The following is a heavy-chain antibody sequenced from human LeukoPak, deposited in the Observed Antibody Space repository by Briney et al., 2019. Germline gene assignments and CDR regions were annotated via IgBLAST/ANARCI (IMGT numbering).Heavy chain of an antibody. J-gene: IGHJ1*01. V-gene: IGHV3-23*01. CDR1: GFTFSGSA. CDR2: VNGGGSST. Sequence: GGSLRLSCAASGFTFSGSAMNWVRQAPANRLEWVSSVNGGGSSTYYADSVKGRFTISRDNSKNTLYLQMNSLRAEDTAVYYCAKAHGSGWPTPLPQHWGQGTLVTVSS. D-gene: IGHD6-19*01. CDR3: AKAHGSGWPTPLPQH.